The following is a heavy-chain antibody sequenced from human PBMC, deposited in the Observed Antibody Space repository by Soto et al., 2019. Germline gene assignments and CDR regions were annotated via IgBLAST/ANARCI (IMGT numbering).Heavy chain of an antibody. D-gene: IGHD3-3*01. V-gene: IGHV4-39*01. CDR3: TRYINFVFGDDAFDV. CDR1: GDSISGSSYF. J-gene: IGHJ3*01. Sequence: QLQLQESGPGLVKPSETLSLTCTVSGDSISGSSYFWGWVRQPPGRGLESIGAIHYRGKTHYSPSLKIRVTMAVDTSRIPLCLELNSVSAAVRSTLCCTRYINFVFGDDAFDVWGQGTMVAGSS. CDR2: IHYRGKT.